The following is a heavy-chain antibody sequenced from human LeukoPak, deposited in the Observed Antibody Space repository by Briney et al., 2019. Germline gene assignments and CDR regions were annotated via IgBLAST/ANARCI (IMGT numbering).Heavy chain of an antibody. CDR2: IKQDGSEK. Sequence: GGSLRLSYAASGFTFSSYSMNWVRQAPGKGLEWVANIKQDGSEKYYVDSVKGRFTISRDNAKNSLYLQMNSLRAEDTAVYYSARCRDGYNYYFDYWGQGTLVTVSS. CDR1: GFTFSSYS. V-gene: IGHV3-7*01. D-gene: IGHD5-24*01. J-gene: IGHJ4*02. CDR3: ARCRDGYNYYFDY.